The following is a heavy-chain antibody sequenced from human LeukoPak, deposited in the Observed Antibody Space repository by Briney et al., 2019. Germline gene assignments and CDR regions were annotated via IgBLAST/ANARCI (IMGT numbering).Heavy chain of an antibody. CDR1: GDSISSYY. V-gene: IGHV4-4*07. CDR3: ARAPISVADPFDN. D-gene: IGHD6-19*01. Sequence: SETLSLTCTVSGDSISSYYWNWIRQSAEKGLEWIGRIYARGTTNYNPSLQSRVTMSIDTSKNQFSLKLSSMTAADTAVYYCARAPISVADPFDNWGQGTLVTVSS. CDR2: IYARGTT. J-gene: IGHJ4*02.